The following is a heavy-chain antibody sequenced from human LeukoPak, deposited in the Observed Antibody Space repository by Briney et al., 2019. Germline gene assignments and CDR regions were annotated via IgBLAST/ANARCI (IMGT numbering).Heavy chain of an antibody. CDR1: AFIFSSNG. J-gene: IGHJ4*02. V-gene: IGHV3-30*02. D-gene: IGHD3-22*01. Sequence: AGGSLRLSCAASAFIFSSNGRHWVRQRPGKGREWVAFIRSDGNDKYYTASVKGRFTIFRDNSKNTLYLQMNSLRPEDTAVYYCAKHDSSSDFWGQGSLVTVSS. CDR2: IRSDGNDK. CDR3: AKHDSSSDF.